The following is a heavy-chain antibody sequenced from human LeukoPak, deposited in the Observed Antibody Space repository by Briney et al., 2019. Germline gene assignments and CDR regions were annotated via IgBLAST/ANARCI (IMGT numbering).Heavy chain of an antibody. J-gene: IGHJ2*01. CDR1: GFALKSYS. D-gene: IGHD3-9*01. Sequence: GRSLRLSCAGSGFALKSYSLSWVRQAPGKGLEWVSSISSTSAYIYYADSVKGRFTISRDNAKNTLYLQMNSLRAEDTAVYYCARGPTGWYFDLWGRGTLVTVSS. CDR2: ISSTSAYI. V-gene: IGHV3-21*01. CDR3: ARGPTGWYFDL.